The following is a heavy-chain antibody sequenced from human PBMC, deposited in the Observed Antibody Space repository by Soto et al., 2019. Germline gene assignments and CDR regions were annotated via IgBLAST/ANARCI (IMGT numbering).Heavy chain of an antibody. Sequence: QVQLVQSGAEVKKPGSSVKVSCKASGGTFSSYAISWVRQAPGQGLEWLGGLIPIFGTANYAQKFQGRVTITADESTSTAYRELSSRRAEDTAVYYCARTEDIVLVPADRYYYGMAVWGQGTTVTVSS. D-gene: IGHD2-2*01. J-gene: IGHJ6*02. CDR3: ARTEDIVLVPADRYYYGMAV. CDR1: GGTFSSYA. CDR2: LIPIFGTA. V-gene: IGHV1-69*01.